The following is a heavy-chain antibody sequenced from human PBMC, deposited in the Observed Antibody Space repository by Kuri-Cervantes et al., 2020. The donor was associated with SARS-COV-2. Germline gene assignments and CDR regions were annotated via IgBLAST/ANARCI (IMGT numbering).Heavy chain of an antibody. CDR2: INPNSGGT. J-gene: IGHJ4*02. Sequence: ASVKVSCKASGYTFTGYYMHWVRQAPGQGLEWMGWINPNSGGTNYAQKFQGRVTMTRDTSISTAYMELSRLRSDDPAVYYCARVLTNRIQGADIVVVPAAPFDYWGQGTLVTVSS. CDR3: ARVLTNRIQGADIVVVPAAPFDY. CDR1: GYTFTGYY. V-gene: IGHV1-2*02. D-gene: IGHD2-2*01.